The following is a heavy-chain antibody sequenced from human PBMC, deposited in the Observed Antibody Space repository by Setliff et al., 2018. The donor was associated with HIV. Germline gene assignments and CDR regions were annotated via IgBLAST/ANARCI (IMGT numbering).Heavy chain of an antibody. CDR2: IDPSDSYT. CDR1: GYNFTTYW. V-gene: IGHV5-10-1*01. Sequence: GESLKISCKGSGYNFTTYWISWVRQMPGKGLEWIGRIDPSDSYTNYSPSFQGHVTISVDKSISTAYLQWSGLKASDTAIYYCAGGYEMPEFSYGVDVWGQGTTVTVSS. J-gene: IGHJ6*02. CDR3: AGGYEMPEFSYGVDV. D-gene: IGHD5-12*01.